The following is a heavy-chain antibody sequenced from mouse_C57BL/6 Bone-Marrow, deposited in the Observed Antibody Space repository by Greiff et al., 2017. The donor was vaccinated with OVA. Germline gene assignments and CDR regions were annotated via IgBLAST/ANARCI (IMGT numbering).Heavy chain of an antibody. CDR3: ARRDIYSSMDY. CDR2: IYPGDGDT. V-gene: IGHV1-82*01. Sequence: VQVVESGPELVKPGASVKISCKASGYAFSSSWMNWVKQRPGKGLEWIGRIYPGDGDTNYNGKFKGKATLTADKSSSTAYMQLSSLTSEDSAVYFCARRDIYSSMDYWGQGTSVTVSS. D-gene: IGHD2-1*01. J-gene: IGHJ4*01. CDR1: GYAFSSSW.